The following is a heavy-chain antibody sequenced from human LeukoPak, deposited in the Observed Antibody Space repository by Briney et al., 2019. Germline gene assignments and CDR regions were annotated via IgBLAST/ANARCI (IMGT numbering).Heavy chain of an antibody. J-gene: IGHJ5*02. CDR1: GGSISSYY. CDR3: ARGDPYNNRYWFDP. Sequence: PSETLSLTCTVSGGSISSYYWSWIRQPAGKGLEWIGRIYTSGSTNYNPSLKSRVTMSVDTSKNQFSLKLSSVTAADTAVYYCARGDPYNNRYWFDPWGQGTLVTVSS. V-gene: IGHV4-4*07. D-gene: IGHD2/OR15-2a*01. CDR2: IYTSGST.